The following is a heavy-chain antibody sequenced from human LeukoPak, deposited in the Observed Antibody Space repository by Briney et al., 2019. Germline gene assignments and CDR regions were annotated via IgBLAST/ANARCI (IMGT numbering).Heavy chain of an antibody. D-gene: IGHD3-10*02. Sequence: GGSLRLSCAASGFTFSSYDMNWVRQAPAKGLEWVPYISSSGSTIYYADSVKGRFTISRDNAKKSLYLQMNSLRAEDTAVYYCAELGITMIGGVWGKGTTVTISS. V-gene: IGHV3-48*03. J-gene: IGHJ6*04. CDR2: ISSSGSTI. CDR3: AELGITMIGGV. CDR1: GFTFSSYD.